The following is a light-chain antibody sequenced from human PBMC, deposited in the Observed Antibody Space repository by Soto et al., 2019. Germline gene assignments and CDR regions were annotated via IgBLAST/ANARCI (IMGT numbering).Light chain of an antibody. Sequence: EVVMAQSPATLSVSPGEGATLSYRASQSVARNFAWYQHKPGQAPRLLIYGASTRATGIPARFSGSGSGTDFTLTISSRQSEDFAVYYCQQYNSWPPWTFGQGTRVEIK. J-gene: IGKJ1*01. CDR3: QQYNSWPPWT. CDR2: GAS. CDR1: QSVARN. V-gene: IGKV3-15*01.